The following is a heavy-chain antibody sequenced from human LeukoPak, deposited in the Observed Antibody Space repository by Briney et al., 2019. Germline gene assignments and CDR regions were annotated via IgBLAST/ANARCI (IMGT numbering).Heavy chain of an antibody. J-gene: IGHJ4*02. D-gene: IGHD6-19*01. V-gene: IGHV3-23*01. Sequence: GGSLRPSCAASGFTFSSYAMSWVRQAPGKGLEWVSAISGSGGSTYYSDSVKGRFTISRDNSKNTLYLQMNSLRAEDTAVYYCANGEWLVVYDWGQGTLVTVSS. CDR2: ISGSGGST. CDR1: GFTFSSYA. CDR3: ANGEWLVVYD.